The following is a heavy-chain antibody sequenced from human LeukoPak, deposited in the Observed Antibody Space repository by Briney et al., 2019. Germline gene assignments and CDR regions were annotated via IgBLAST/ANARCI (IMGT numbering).Heavy chain of an antibody. CDR3: ARFGELLDYYYYYGMDV. CDR2: IYYSGST. CDR1: GGSISSSSYY. V-gene: IGHV4-39*07. J-gene: IGHJ6*02. D-gene: IGHD3-10*01. Sequence: SETLSLTCTVSGGSISSSSYYWGWIRQPPGKGLEWIGSIYYSGSTYYNPSLKSRVTISVDTSKNQFSLKLSSVTAADTAVYYCARFGELLDYYYYYGMDVWGQGTTVTVSS.